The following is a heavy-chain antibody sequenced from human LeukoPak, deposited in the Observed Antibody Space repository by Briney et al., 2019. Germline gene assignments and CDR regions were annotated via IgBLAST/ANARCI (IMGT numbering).Heavy chain of an antibody. Sequence: ASVKVSCKASGYTFTSYYMHWVRQAPGQGLEWVGIINPSGGSTSYAQKFQGRVTMTRDTSTSTVYMELSSLRSEDTAVYYCASAQMLSWGSTYAFDIWGQGTMVTVSS. J-gene: IGHJ3*02. CDR2: INPSGGST. CDR1: GYTFTSYY. CDR3: ASAQMLSWGSTYAFDI. D-gene: IGHD6-13*01. V-gene: IGHV1-46*01.